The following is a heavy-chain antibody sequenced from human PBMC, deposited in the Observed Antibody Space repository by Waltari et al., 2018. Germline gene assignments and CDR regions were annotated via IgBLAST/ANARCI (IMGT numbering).Heavy chain of an antibody. CDR1: GYSISSGYY. CDR3: ARDGVFDYVWGSYRHWYFDL. J-gene: IGHJ2*01. D-gene: IGHD3-16*02. CDR2: IYHSGST. Sequence: QVQLQESGPGLVKPSETLSLTCAVSGYSISSGYYWGWIRQPPGKGLEWIGSIYHSGSTYYTPSLKSRVTISVDTSKNQFSLKLSSVTAADTAVYYCARDGVFDYVWGSYRHWYFDLWGRGTLVTVSS. V-gene: IGHV4-38-2*02.